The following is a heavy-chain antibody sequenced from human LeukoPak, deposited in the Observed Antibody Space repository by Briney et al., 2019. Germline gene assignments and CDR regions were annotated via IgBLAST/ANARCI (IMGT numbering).Heavy chain of an antibody. J-gene: IGHJ4*02. Sequence: GGSLRLSCVASGFTFSSYWMHWVRQAPGKGLEWVANIKEGGSERYYADSLKGRFTISRDNVKNSLYLHINSRRAEDTAGYYCARDSFETDIDYWGQGTLVTVSS. CDR2: IKEGGSER. CDR1: GFTFSSYW. V-gene: IGHV3-7*01. CDR3: ARDSFETDIDY. D-gene: IGHD1-14*01.